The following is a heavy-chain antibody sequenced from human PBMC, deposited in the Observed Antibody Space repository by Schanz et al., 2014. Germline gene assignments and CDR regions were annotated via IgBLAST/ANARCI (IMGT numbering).Heavy chain of an antibody. J-gene: IGHJ3*02. D-gene: IGHD3-10*01. CDR2: ISHDGYST. Sequence: DVHLLESGGGLVQPGGSLRLSCAASEFTFSTDAMSWVRQAPGKGLEYVSAISHDGYSTYYADSVKGRFTISRDNSKNTLYLQMSSLTTEDTAVYYCAKGRFGELSAFDIWGQGTMVTVSS. V-gene: IGHV3-64D*06. CDR3: AKGRFGELSAFDI. CDR1: EFTFSTDA.